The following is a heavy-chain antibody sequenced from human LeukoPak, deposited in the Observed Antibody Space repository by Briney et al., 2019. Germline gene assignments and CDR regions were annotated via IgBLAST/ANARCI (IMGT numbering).Heavy chain of an antibody. CDR2: INHDESKK. D-gene: IGHD2-2*01. CDR1: GFAFSDHW. V-gene: IGHV3-7*03. Sequence: PGGSLRLSCAASGFAFSDHWMIWVRQAPGKGLEWVANINHDESKKYYVDSVEGRFTISRDNAKNSLYLQMNNLRAEDTAVYFCASRPVADRVWGQGTLVTVSS. CDR3: ASRPVADRV. J-gene: IGHJ4*02.